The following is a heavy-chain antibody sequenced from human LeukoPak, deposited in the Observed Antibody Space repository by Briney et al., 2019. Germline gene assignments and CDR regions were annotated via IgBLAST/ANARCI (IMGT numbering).Heavy chain of an antibody. V-gene: IGHV1-8*02. CDR3: ARVIAAAGNEGVLFDY. CDR2: MNPNSGNT. D-gene: IGHD6-13*01. CDR1: GYTFTSYY. J-gene: IGHJ4*02. Sequence: ASVKVSCKASGYTFTSYYMHWVRQATGQGLEWMGWMNPNSGNTGYAQKFQGRVTMTRNTSISTAYMELSSLRSEDTAVYYCARVIAAAGNEGVLFDYWGQGTLVTVSS.